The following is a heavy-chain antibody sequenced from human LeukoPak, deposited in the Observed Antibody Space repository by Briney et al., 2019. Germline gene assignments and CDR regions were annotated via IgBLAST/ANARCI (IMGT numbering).Heavy chain of an antibody. CDR1: RGSLSGYY. D-gene: IGHD3-10*01. V-gene: IGHV4-34*01. Sequence: PLETLSLTCAVYRGSLSGYYWSWIRQPPGNGLEWIGEINHSGSTNYNPSLKSRVTISVDTSKNQFSLKLSSVTAADTAVYYCARGTRIYGSGTDWGQGTLVTVSS. CDR2: INHSGST. J-gene: IGHJ4*02. CDR3: ARGTRIYGSGTD.